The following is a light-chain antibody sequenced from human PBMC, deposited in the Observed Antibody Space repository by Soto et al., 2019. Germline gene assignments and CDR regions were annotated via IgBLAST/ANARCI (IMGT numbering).Light chain of an antibody. J-gene: IGKJ1*01. CDR2: AAS. Sequence: DIQMTQSPSTLSASIGDTFTFACRASQGISNWLAWYQQKPGKAPKLLIYAASSLQIGVPARFSGGGSGTGFTLTISSLQPEDFATYYCQQSYGTPWTFGLGTTV. CDR1: QGISNW. CDR3: QQSYGTPWT. V-gene: IGKV1-39*01.